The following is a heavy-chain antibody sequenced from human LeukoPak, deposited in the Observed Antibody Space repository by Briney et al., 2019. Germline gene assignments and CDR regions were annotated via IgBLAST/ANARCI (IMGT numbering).Heavy chain of an antibody. CDR2: IYHSGST. V-gene: IGHV4-38-2*01. CDR3: ARHEAEMATILGNY. CDR1: GYSISSGYY. D-gene: IGHD5-24*01. J-gene: IGHJ4*02. Sequence: SETPSLTCAVSGYSISSGYYWGWIRQPPGKGLEWIGSIYHSGSTFYNPSLKSRVTISVDTSKNQFSLRLSSVTASDTAVYYCARHEAEMATILGNYWGQGTLVTVSS.